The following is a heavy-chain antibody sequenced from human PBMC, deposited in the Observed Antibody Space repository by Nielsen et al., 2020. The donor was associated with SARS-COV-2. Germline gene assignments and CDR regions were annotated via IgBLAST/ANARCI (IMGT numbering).Heavy chain of an antibody. CDR1: GHSTNSSSYY. CDR2: VHSSGGT. V-gene: IGHV4-39*01. Sequence: SETLSLTCAVTGHSTNSSSYYWGWIRQSPGQGLEWIGSVHSSGGTYDSPSLKSRVTISVDTSKTQFSLKLSSVTATDTAVYYCARQTRYCSGGTCLRVFDSWGQGTLVTVSS. CDR3: ARQTRYCSGGTCLRVFDS. J-gene: IGHJ4*02. D-gene: IGHD2-15*01.